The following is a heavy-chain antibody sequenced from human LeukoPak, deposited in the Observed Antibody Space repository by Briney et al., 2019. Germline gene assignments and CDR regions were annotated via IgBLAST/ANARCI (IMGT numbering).Heavy chain of an antibody. V-gene: IGHV1-3*03. CDR1: GYTFTGYY. J-gene: IGHJ4*02. CDR2: INAGNGNT. D-gene: IGHD6-6*01. Sequence: ASVKVSCKASGYTFTGYYMHWVRQAPGQRLEWMGWINAGNGNTKYSQEFQGRVTITRDTSASTAYMELSSLRSEDMAVYYCARAQQLDPPQYYFDYWGQGTLVTVSS. CDR3: ARAQQLDPPQYYFDY.